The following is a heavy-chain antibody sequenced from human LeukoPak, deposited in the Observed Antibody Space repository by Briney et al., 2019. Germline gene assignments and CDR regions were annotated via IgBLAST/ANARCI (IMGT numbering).Heavy chain of an antibody. V-gene: IGHV3-53*04. Sequence: GGSLRLSCAASGFTFSSNYMSWVRQAPGKGLEWVSVIYSGGSTYYADSVKGRFTISRHNSKNTLYLQMNSLRAEDTAVYYCARAPEWLIFDYWGQGTLVTVSS. CDR3: ARAPEWLIFDY. CDR2: IYSGGST. J-gene: IGHJ4*02. CDR1: GFTFSSNY. D-gene: IGHD6-19*01.